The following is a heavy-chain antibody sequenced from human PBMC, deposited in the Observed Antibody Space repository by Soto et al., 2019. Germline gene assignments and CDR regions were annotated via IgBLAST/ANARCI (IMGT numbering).Heavy chain of an antibody. V-gene: IGHV3-30*18. CDR3: AKDRLTYGSGSYYLPFDY. J-gene: IGHJ4*02. Sequence: GGSLRLSCAASGFTFSSYGMHWVRQAPGKGLEWVAVISYDGSNKYYADSVKGRFTISRDNSKNTLYLQMNSLRAEDTAVYYCAKDRLTYGSGSYYLPFDYWGQGTLVTVYS. D-gene: IGHD3-10*01. CDR1: GFTFSSYG. CDR2: ISYDGSNK.